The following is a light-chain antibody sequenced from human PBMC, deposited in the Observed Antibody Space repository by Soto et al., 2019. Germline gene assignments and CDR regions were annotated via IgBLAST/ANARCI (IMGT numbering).Light chain of an antibody. J-gene: IGLJ2*01. CDR1: SSDVGGYNY. CDR3: SSYTSSSTLVV. CDR2: DVS. Sequence: QSALTQPASVSGSPGQSITISCTGTSSDVGGYNYVSWYQQHPGKAPKLMIYDVSNRPSGVSNRFSCSKSDNTASLTISGLQAEDEADYDCSSYTSSSTLVVFGGGTKLTVL. V-gene: IGLV2-14*01.